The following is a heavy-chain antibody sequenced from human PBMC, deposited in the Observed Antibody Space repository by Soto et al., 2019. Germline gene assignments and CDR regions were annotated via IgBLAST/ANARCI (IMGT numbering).Heavy chain of an antibody. V-gene: IGHV3-23*01. CDR3: AKDPEWELPKYYFDY. D-gene: IGHD1-26*01. CDR2: ISGSGGST. Sequence: GGSLRLSCAASGITFRNYAMSWVRQAPGKGLEWVSSISGSGGSTYYADSVKGRFTISRDNSMNTLYLQMNSLRAEDTAVYYCAKDPEWELPKYYFDYWGQGTLVTVSS. CDR1: GITFRNYA. J-gene: IGHJ4*02.